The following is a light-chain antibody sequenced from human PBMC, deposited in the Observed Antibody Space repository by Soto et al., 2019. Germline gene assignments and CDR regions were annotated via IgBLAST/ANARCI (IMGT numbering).Light chain of an antibody. CDR1: QSVLYSSNNKNY. CDR3: QQYYRTRFT. J-gene: IGKJ3*01. Sequence: DIVMTQSPDSLAVSLGERATINCKSSQSVLYSSNNKNYLAWYQQKPGQPPKLLIYWASTRESGVPDRFSGSGSGTDFTLTISSLRAEDVAVYYCQQYYRTRFTCGPGTKVDI. CDR2: WAS. V-gene: IGKV4-1*01.